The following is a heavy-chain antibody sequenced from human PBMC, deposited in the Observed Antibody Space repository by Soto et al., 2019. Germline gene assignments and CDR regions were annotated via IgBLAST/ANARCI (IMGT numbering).Heavy chain of an antibody. CDR2: INTEGHIT. V-gene: IGHV3-48*01. J-gene: IGHJ4*02. D-gene: IGHD3-9*01. Sequence: DGELVQSGGGLVQPGGSLRLSSAASRYILSNYPMNWVRQAPGKGLEWISHINTEGHITYADCVRGRFTISRDNAESSLFLQMTRLRGEDTAVYFWATDLTFDFNFWGQGTLVTVSS. CDR3: ATDLTFDFNF. CDR1: RYILSNYP.